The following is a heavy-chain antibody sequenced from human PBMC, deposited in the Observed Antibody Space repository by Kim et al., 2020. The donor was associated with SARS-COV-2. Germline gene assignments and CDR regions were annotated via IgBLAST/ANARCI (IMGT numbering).Heavy chain of an antibody. CDR3: ARDSSGWWRELSPYYFDY. V-gene: IGHV4-39*01. Sequence: SETLSLTCTVSGGSISSSSYYWGWIRQPPGKGLEWIGSIYYSGSTYYNPSLKSRVTISVDTSKNQFSLKLSSVTAADTAVYYCARDSSGWWRELSPYYFDYWGQGTLVTVSS. CDR1: GGSISSSSYY. CDR2: IYYSGST. J-gene: IGHJ4*02. D-gene: IGHD6-19*01.